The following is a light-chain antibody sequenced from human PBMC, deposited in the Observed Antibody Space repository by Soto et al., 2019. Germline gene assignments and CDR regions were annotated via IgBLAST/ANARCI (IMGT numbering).Light chain of an antibody. V-gene: IGLV2-14*03. Sequence: QSALTQPRSVSASPGQSVTLSCTGSRSDVGVYNYVSWYQQHPGKAPKLMIYDVNNRFSGVSNRFSGSKSGNTASLTISGLLTEDEADYYCSSYTTTNTYVFGTGTKLTVL. CDR3: SSYTTTNTYV. CDR1: RSDVGVYNY. J-gene: IGLJ1*01. CDR2: DVN.